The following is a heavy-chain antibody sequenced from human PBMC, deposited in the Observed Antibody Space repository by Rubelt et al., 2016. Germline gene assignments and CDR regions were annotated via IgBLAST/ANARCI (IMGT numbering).Heavy chain of an antibody. Sequence: QVQLQQWGAGLLKPSETLSLTCAVYGGSFSGYYWSWIRQPPGKGLEWIGEINHSGSTNYTPSLKMRVTMSVDTSKNPFSLKLSDVTASDTAVYYCARGYCTNGVCYGGDYWGQGTLVTVSS. V-gene: IGHV4-34*01. CDR3: ARGYCTNGVCYGGDY. J-gene: IGHJ4*02. D-gene: IGHD2-8*01. CDR1: GGSFSGYY. CDR2: INHSGST.